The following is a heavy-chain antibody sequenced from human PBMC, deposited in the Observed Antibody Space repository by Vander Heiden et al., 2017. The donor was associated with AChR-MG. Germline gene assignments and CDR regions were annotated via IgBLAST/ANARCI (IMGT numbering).Heavy chain of an antibody. J-gene: IGHJ4*02. V-gene: IGHV3-48*02. CDR2: ISSSSSTI. D-gene: IGHD3-3*01. Sequence: EVQLVESGGGLVQPGGSLRLSCAASGFTFSSYSMNWVRQAPGKGLEWVSYISSSSSTIYYADSVKGRFTISRDNAKNSLYLQMNSLRDEDTAVYYCARDHVITIFGVVIPRPRFDYWGQGTLVTVSS. CDR1: GFTFSSYS. CDR3: ARDHVITIFGVVIPRPRFDY.